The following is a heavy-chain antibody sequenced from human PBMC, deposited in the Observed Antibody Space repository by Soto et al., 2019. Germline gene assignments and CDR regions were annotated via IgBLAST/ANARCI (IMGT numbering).Heavy chain of an antibody. V-gene: IGHV3-30*18. CDR1: GFTFSSYG. Sequence: GGSLRLSCAASGFTFSSYGMHWVRQAPGKGLEWVAVISYDGSNKYYADSVKGRFTISRDNSKNTLYLQMNSLRAEDTAVYYCAKGAKITGTTTYWGQGTLVSVYS. CDR3: AKGAKITGTTTY. J-gene: IGHJ4*02. D-gene: IGHD1-20*01. CDR2: ISYDGSNK.